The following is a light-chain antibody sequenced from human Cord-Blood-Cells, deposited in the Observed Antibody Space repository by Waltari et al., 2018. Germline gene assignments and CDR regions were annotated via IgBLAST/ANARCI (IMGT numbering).Light chain of an antibody. Sequence: QSALTQPASVSGSPGQSLTISCTGTSSDVGGSYYVPWYQQHPGKAPKLMIYDVRNRPSGVSNRFSGSKSGNTASLTISGLQAEDEADYYCSSYTSSSTVVFGGGTKLTVL. J-gene: IGLJ2*01. CDR3: SSYTSSSTVV. CDR2: DVR. V-gene: IGLV2-14*01. CDR1: SSDVGGSYY.